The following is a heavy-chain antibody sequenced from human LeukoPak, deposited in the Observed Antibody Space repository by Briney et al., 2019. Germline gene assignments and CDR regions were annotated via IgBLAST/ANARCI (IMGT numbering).Heavy chain of an antibody. J-gene: IGHJ4*02. CDR1: GGSFSGYY. Sequence: PSETLSLTCAVYGGSFSGYYWSWIRQPPGKGLEWIGGINHSGSTNYNPSLKSRVTISVDTSKNQFSLKLSSVTAADTAVYYCARGVGYGENWGQGTLVTVSS. CDR2: INHSGST. D-gene: IGHD4-17*01. V-gene: IGHV4-34*01. CDR3: ARGVGYGEN.